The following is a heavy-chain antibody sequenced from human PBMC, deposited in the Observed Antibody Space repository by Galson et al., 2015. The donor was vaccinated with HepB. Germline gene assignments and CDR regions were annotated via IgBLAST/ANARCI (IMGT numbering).Heavy chain of an antibody. J-gene: IGHJ6*02. CDR2: IRYDGSNK. V-gene: IGHV3-30*02. D-gene: IGHD5-18*01. CDR1: GFTFSSYG. CDR3: AKDLADSDSYGYFSSYYGMDV. Sequence: SLRLSCAASGFTFSSYGMHWVRQAPGKGLEWVAFIRYDGSNKYYADSVKGRFTTSRDNSKNTLYLQMNSLRAEDTAVYYCAKDLADSDSYGYFSSYYGMDVWGQGTTVTVSS.